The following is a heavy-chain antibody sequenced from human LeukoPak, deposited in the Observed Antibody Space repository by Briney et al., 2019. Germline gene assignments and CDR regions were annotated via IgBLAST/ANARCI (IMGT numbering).Heavy chain of an antibody. D-gene: IGHD1-26*01. CDR3: ARENRSGSTNS. Sequence: SVKVSCKASGGTFSSYAISWVRQAPGQGLEWMGGIIPIFGTTNYAQKFQGRVTITADESTNTAYLELSSLRSEDTAVYYCARENRSGSTNSWGQGTLVTVSS. V-gene: IGHV1-69*01. CDR2: IIPIFGTT. J-gene: IGHJ4*02. CDR1: GGTFSSYA.